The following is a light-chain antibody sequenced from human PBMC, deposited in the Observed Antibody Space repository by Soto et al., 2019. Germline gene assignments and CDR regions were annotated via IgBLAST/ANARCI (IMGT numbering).Light chain of an antibody. CDR3: QQYNNWPPFT. Sequence: EIVMTQSPATLSVSPGERATLSCSASQSFSSNLAWYQQKPGQAPRLLIYGASTRATGIPARFSGSGSGTEFTLTISSLQSEDFAVYYCQQYNNWPPFTFGPGTKVDIK. CDR1: QSFSSN. J-gene: IGKJ3*01. V-gene: IGKV3-15*01. CDR2: GAS.